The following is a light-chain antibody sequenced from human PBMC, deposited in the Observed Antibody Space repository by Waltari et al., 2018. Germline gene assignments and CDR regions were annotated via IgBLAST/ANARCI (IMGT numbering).Light chain of an antibody. V-gene: IGKV1-5*03. CDR1: QSISSW. J-gene: IGKJ2*01. CDR2: KAS. Sequence: DIQVTQSPSTLSASLGDRVTITCRASQSISSWLAWYQQKPGKAPKILVKKASSVESGVPSRFTGSGSGTEFTLTISSLQPDDFATYYCQQYNNYPYTFGQGTKLEIK. CDR3: QQYNNYPYT.